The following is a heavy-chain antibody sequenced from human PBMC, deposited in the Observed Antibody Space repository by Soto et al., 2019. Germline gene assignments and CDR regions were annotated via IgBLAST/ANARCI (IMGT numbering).Heavy chain of an antibody. J-gene: IGHJ4*02. CDR3: ARELTTVAGVYDY. D-gene: IGHD6-19*01. CDR2: IYSGGST. V-gene: IGHV3-53*01. CDR1: GFTVSSYY. Sequence: GGSLRLSCAASGFTVSSYYMSWVRQAPGKGLKWVSVIYSGGSTYYAGSVKGRFTISRDNSKNTLYLQMNSLRAEDTAVYYCARELTTVAGVYDYWGQGTLVTVSS.